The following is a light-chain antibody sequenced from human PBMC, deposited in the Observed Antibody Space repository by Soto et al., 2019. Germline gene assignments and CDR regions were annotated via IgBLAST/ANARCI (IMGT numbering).Light chain of an antibody. Sequence: EIVMTQSPATLSVSPGERATLSCRASQSVSGNLAWYQQKPGQAPRLLIYDASTRATGIPARFSGSGSGTEFTLTINSLQSEDFAVYYCQQYNNWPLWTFGQGTKVEIK. V-gene: IGKV3-15*01. CDR3: QQYNNWPLWT. J-gene: IGKJ1*01. CDR1: QSVSGN. CDR2: DAS.